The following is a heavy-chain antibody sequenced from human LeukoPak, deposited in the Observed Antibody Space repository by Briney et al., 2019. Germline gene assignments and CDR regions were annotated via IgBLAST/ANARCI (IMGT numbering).Heavy chain of an antibody. J-gene: IGHJ3*01. V-gene: IGHV6-1*01. D-gene: IGHD1-14*01. CDR2: TYYRSKWFN. CDR1: GDSVSSNLIA. Sequence: SQTLSLTCAISGDSVSSNLIAWNWIRQSPSRGLEWLGRTYYRSKWFNEYAVYVRGRINVNLDTSTNQLSLQPHSVTPEDTAVYYCARGRYSGFDFWGQGTMVTVSS. CDR3: ARGRYSGFDF.